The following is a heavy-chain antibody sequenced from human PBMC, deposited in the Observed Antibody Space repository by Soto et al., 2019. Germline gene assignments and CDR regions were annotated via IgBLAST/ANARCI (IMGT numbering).Heavy chain of an antibody. CDR2: IWYDGSNK. CDR1: GFTFSSGV. V-gene: IGHV3-33*01. D-gene: IGHD1-20*01. CDR3: ARDLTGTSLDV. J-gene: IGHJ6*02. Sequence: GGSLRLSCAASGFTFSSGVMHWVRQAPGKGLEWVAVIWYDGSNKYYADSVKGRFTISRDNSKNTLYLQMNSLRAEDTAVYYCARDLTGTSLDVWGQGTTVTVSS.